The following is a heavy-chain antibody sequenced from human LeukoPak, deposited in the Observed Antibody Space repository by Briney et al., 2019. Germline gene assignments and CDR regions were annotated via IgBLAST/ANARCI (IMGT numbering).Heavy chain of an antibody. D-gene: IGHD2-21*02. CDR1: GFTVSTYY. CDR2: IYAGGSI. CDR3: ATEGVTAISSDH. J-gene: IGHJ4*02. Sequence: GGSLRLSCAASGFTVSTYYMSWVRQAPGKGLEWVSVIYAGGSIYYADSVKGRFTISRDNSKNTLYLQMNSLRAEDTAVYYCATEGVTAISSDHWGQGTLVTVSS. V-gene: IGHV3-53*01.